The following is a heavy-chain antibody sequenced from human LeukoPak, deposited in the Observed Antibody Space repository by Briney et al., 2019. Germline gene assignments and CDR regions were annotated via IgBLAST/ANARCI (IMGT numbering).Heavy chain of an antibody. CDR3: ARQDTAMVPTDY. CDR2: IYYSGST. V-gene: IGHV4-39*01. J-gene: IGHJ4*02. D-gene: IGHD5-18*01. CDR1: GVSISSSSYY. Sequence: SETLSLTCTVSGVSISSSSYYWGWIRQPPGKGLEWIGSIYYSGSTYYNPSLKSRVTISVDTSKNQFSLKLSSVTAADTAVYYCARQDTAMVPTDYWGQGTLVTVST.